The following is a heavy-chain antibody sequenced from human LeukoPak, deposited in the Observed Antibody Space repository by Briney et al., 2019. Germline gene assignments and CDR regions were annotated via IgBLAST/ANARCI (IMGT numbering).Heavy chain of an antibody. J-gene: IGHJ4*02. CDR3: ANDFDH. Sequence: GGSLRLSCAGSGFTFNSYAMSWVRQAPGNGLEWISTISGSDDNTYYAVSVKGRFTISRDISKNSLYLQMNSLRADDTALYYCANDFDHWGQGTLVTVSS. CDR2: ISGSDDNT. CDR1: GFTFNSYA. V-gene: IGHV3-23*01.